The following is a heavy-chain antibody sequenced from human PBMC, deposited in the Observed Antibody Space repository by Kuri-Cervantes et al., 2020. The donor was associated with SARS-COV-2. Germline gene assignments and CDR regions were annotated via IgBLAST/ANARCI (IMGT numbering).Heavy chain of an antibody. Sequence: GESLKISCAASGFTLSSYGMNWVRQAPGKGLEWVSSITSSGTYIYYADSVKGRFTISRDNAKNSLYLQMNSLSAEDTAVYYCATPDYYDSSGYYSVAFDTWGQGTMVTVSS. CDR1: GFTLSSYG. D-gene: IGHD3-22*01. CDR3: ATPDYYDSSGYYSVAFDT. J-gene: IGHJ3*02. V-gene: IGHV3-21*01. CDR2: ITSSGTYI.